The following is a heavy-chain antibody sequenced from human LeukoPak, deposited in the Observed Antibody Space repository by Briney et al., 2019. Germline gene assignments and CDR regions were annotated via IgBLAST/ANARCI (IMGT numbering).Heavy chain of an antibody. Sequence: GGSLRLSCAASGFTFSSYAMHWVRQAPGKGLEWVAVISYDGSNKYYADSVKGRFTISRDNSKDTLYLQMNSLRAEDTAMYYCAAGINLNWGQGTLVTVSS. J-gene: IGHJ4*02. D-gene: IGHD3-10*01. V-gene: IGHV3-30-3*01. CDR1: GFTFSSYA. CDR3: AAGINLN. CDR2: ISYDGSNK.